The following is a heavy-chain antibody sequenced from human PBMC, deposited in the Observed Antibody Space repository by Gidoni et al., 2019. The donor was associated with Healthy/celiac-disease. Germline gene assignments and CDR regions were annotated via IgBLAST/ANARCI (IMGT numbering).Heavy chain of an antibody. J-gene: IGHJ4*02. CDR3: AKDKIHIAARPGGFDY. CDR2: ISGSGGST. CDR1: GFTFSSDA. Sequence: EVQLLESGGGLVQPGGSLRLSCAASGFTFSSDAMSWVRQAPGKGLEWVSAISGSGGSTYYADSVKGRFTISRDNSKNTLYLQMNSLRAEDTAVYYCAKDKIHIAARPGGFDYWGQGTLVTVSS. D-gene: IGHD6-6*01. V-gene: IGHV3-23*01.